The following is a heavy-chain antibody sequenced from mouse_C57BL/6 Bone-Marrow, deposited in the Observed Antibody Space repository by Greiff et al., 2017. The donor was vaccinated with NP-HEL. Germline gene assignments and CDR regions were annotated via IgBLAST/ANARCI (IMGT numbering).Heavy chain of an antibody. V-gene: IGHV1-66*01. J-gene: IGHJ1*03. D-gene: IGHD2-2*01. CDR1: GYSFPSSY. CDR2: FYPGGGNT. Sequence: VQLQQSGPELVKPGASVKISCKASGYSFPSSYIHWVKQRPGQGLEGIGWFYPGGGNTKYNEKFKGKATLTADTSTSTAYMQLSSLTSEDSAVYYCARWGYPLYWYFDVWGTGTTVTVSS. CDR3: ARWGYPLYWYFDV.